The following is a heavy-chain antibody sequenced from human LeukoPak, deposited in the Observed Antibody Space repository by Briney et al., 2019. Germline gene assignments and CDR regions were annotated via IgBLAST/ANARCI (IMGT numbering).Heavy chain of an antibody. Sequence: GGSLRLSCAASGFTFSSYWMHWVRQAPGKGLVWVSRIDSDGSSTSYADSVKGRFTIPRDNAKNTLYLQMNSLRAEDTAVYYCARLVSNYYDRMDAFDIWGQGTMVTVSS. D-gene: IGHD3-22*01. CDR2: IDSDGSST. CDR3: ARLVSNYYDRMDAFDI. J-gene: IGHJ3*02. CDR1: GFTFSSYW. V-gene: IGHV3-74*01.